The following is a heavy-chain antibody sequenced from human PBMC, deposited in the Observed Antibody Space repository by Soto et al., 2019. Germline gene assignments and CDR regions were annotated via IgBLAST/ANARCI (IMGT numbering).Heavy chain of an antibody. CDR3: ARKAVIPYYYGMDV. CDR1: GGSISSGGYY. CDR2: IYYSGST. J-gene: IGHJ6*02. Sequence: QVQLQESGPGLVKPSQTLSLTCTVSGGSISSGGYYWSWIRQHPGKGPEWIGYIYYSGSTYYNPSLKSRVTISVDTSKNQFSLKLSSVTAADTAVYYCARKAVIPYYYGMDVWGQGTTVTVSS. V-gene: IGHV4-31*03.